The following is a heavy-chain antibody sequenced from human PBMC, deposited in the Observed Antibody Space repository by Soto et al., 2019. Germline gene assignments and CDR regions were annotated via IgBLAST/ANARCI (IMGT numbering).Heavy chain of an antibody. V-gene: IGHV3-66*01. CDR1: GFTVSTNY. CDR3: ARDPSIAARLGY. D-gene: IGHD6-6*01. J-gene: IGHJ4*02. Sequence: EVQLVESGGGLVQPGGSLRLSCAASGFTVSTNYMSWVRQAPGKGLEWVSLIFSGGSTYYADSVKGRFTISRDSSKNTLYLQMNSLRAEDTAVYYCARDPSIAARLGYWGQGTLVTVSS. CDR2: IFSGGST.